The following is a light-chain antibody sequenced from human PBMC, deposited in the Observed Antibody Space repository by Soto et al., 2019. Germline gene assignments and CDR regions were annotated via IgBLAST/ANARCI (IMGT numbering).Light chain of an antibody. CDR1: QGISSY. V-gene: IGKV1-9*01. CDR2: AAS. CDR3: QKLNSYPIT. J-gene: IGKJ3*01. Sequence: DIQLTQSPSFLSASVGDRVTITCRASQGISSYLAWYQQKPGKAPKLLIYAASTLQSGVPSRFSGSGSGTEFTLTLSSLQPEDFATYYCQKLNSYPITFGPGTNVDIK.